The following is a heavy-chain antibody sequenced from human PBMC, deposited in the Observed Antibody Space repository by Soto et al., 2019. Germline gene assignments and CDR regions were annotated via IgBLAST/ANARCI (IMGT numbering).Heavy chain of an antibody. V-gene: IGHV4-34*01. CDR2: INHSGST. Sequence: SETLSLTCAVYLGSFRGYYWSWIRQPPGKGLKWMGEINHSGSTNNNPPLKSRVPISVDTSKNQFSLKLSSVTAADTAVCYCARSKRRNGMDVWGQGTTVTGSS. CDR1: LGSFRGYY. CDR3: ARSKRRNGMDV. J-gene: IGHJ6*02.